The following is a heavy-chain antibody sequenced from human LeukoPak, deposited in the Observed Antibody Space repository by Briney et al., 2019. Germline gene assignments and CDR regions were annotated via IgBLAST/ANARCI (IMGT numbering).Heavy chain of an antibody. CDR3: SRESGAFSPFGY. CDR2: ISLSGLT. CDR1: GGSISSTNW. D-gene: IGHD1-26*01. V-gene: IGHV4-4*02. Sequence: SGTLSLTCGVSGGSISSTNWHSWVRQPPGQGLEWIGEISLSGLTNYNPSLKSRVTMSLDKSKNLLSLTLTSVTAADTAVYYCSRESGAFSPFGYWGQGTLVTVTS. J-gene: IGHJ4*02.